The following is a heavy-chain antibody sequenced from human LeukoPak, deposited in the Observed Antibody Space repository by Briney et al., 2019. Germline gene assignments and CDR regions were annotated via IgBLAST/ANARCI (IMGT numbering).Heavy chain of an antibody. J-gene: IGHJ3*02. D-gene: IGHD1-1*01. CDR2: IYPGDSDT. CDR1: GYSFTSYW. V-gene: IGHV5-51*01. CDR3: ARPRLYDHWAFDI. Sequence: GESLKISCKGSGYSFTSYWTGWVRQMPGKGLEWMGIIYPGDSDTRYSPSFQGQVTISADKSISTAYLQWSSLKASDTAMYYCARPRLYDHWAFDIWGQGTMVTVSS.